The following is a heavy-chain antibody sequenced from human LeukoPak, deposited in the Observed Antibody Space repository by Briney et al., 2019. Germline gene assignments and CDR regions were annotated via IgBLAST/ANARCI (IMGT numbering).Heavy chain of an antibody. CDR1: GGSFSGYY. Sequence: SETLSLTCAVYGGSFSGYYWSWIRQPPGKGLEWTGEINHSGSTNYSPSLKSRVTISVDTSKNQFSLKLSSVTAADTAVYYCARGPLSAYYFDYWGQGTLVTVSS. D-gene: IGHD3-16*02. CDR3: ARGPLSAYYFDY. CDR2: INHSGST. V-gene: IGHV4-34*01. J-gene: IGHJ4*02.